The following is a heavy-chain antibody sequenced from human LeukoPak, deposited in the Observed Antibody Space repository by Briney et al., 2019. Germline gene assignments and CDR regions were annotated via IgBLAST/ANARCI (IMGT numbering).Heavy chain of an antibody. D-gene: IGHD6-13*01. CDR2: ITLSSSTI. CDR3: AREPTYSSSWYTNCDY. J-gene: IGHJ4*02. V-gene: IGHV3-48*01. CDR1: GFTFSSYG. Sequence: PGGSLRLSCAASGFTFSSYGMHWVRQAPGKGLEWVSYITLSSSTIYYADSVKGRFTVSRDNAKNSLYLQMNSLRAEDTAVYYCAREPTYSSSWYTNCDYWGQGTLVTVSS.